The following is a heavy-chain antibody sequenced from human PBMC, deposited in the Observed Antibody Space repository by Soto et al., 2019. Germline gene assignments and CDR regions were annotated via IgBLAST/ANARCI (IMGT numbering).Heavy chain of an antibody. Sequence: GGSLRLSCAAPGFTFSNAWMNWVRQAPGKGLEWVGRISWNSGSIGYADSVKGRFTISRDNAKNSLYLQMNSLRAEDTALYYCAKALDTAIDMDVWGKGTTVTVSS. CDR2: ISWNSGSI. CDR1: GFTFSNAW. CDR3: AKALDTAIDMDV. J-gene: IGHJ6*03. V-gene: IGHV3-9*01. D-gene: IGHD5-18*01.